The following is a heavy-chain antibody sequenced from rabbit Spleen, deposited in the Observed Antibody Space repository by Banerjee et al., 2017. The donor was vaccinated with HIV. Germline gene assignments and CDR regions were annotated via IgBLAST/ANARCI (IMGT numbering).Heavy chain of an antibody. CDR1: GFSFSDRDG. Sequence: QEQLEESGGGLVKPEGSLTLTCQASGFSFSDRDGMCWVRPAPGKGLEWIACINTATAKAVYASWAKGRFTISKTSSTTVTLQMTSLTAADTATYFCARDSAGHGTYYFNLWGPGTLVTFS. CDR3: ARDSAGHGTYYFNL. D-gene: IGHD4-2*01. J-gene: IGHJ4*01. CDR2: INTATAKA. V-gene: IGHV1S45*01.